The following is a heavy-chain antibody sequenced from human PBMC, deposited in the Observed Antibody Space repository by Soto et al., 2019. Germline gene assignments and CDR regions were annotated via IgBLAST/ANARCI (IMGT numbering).Heavy chain of an antibody. CDR3: AKIPPAAGNYYYYGMDV. Sequence: EVQLLESGGGLVQPGGSLRLSCAASGFTFSSYAMSWVRQAPGKGLEWVSAISGSGGSTYYADSVKGRFTISRDNSKNTLYLQMNSLRADDTAVYYCAKIPPAAGNYYYYGMDVWGQGTTVTVSS. J-gene: IGHJ6*02. CDR2: ISGSGGST. V-gene: IGHV3-23*01. D-gene: IGHD6-13*01. CDR1: GFTFSSYA.